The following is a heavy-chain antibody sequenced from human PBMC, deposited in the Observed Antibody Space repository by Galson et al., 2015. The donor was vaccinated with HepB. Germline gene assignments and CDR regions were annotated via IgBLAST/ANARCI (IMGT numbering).Heavy chain of an antibody. V-gene: IGHV7-4-1*02. CDR2: INTNTGNP. CDR1: GYTFTSYG. J-gene: IGHJ2*01. CDR3: AREARDYGDYVGIDWYFDL. Sequence: ASGYTFTSYGISWVRQAPGQGLEWMGWINTNTGNPTYAQGFTGRFVFSLDTSVSTAYLQISSLKAEDTAVYYCAREARDYGDYVGIDWYFDLWGRGTLVTVSS. D-gene: IGHD4-17*01.